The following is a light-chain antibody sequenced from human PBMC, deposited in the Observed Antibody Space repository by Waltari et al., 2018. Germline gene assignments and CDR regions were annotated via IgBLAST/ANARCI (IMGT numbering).Light chain of an antibody. J-gene: IGLJ2*01. CDR1: SSTIGAGYD. Sequence: QSVLTPPPSVSGAPGLRVTIPCTGSSSTIGAGYDFHGYQHLPGTAPKLLIYGTNNRPSGVPDRFSGSKSGTSASLAITGLQVDDEADYYCQSYDTSLSVVFGGGTKLTVL. CDR3: QSYDTSLSVV. CDR2: GTN. V-gene: IGLV1-40*01.